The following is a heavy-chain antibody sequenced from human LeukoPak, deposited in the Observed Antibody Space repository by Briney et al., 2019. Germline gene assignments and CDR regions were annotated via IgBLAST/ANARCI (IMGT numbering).Heavy chain of an antibody. V-gene: IGHV4-61*02. J-gene: IGHJ4*02. CDR2: IYTSGST. CDR3: ARGTEGTSFDY. Sequence: PSETLSLTCTVSGGSISSGSYYWSWIRQPAGKGLEWIGRIYTSGSTNYNPSLKSRVTISVDTSKNQFSLKLSSVTAADTAVYYCARGTEGTSFDYWGQGTLVTVSS. D-gene: IGHD2-2*01. CDR1: GGSISSGSYY.